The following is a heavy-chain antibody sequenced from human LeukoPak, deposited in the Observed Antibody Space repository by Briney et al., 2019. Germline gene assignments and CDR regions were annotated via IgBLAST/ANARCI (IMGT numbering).Heavy chain of an antibody. CDR1: GFTVSSNY. J-gene: IGHJ3*02. CDR3: ARRKEVVAASDAFDI. V-gene: IGHV3-53*01. CDR2: IYSGGST. D-gene: IGHD2-15*01. Sequence: GGSLRLSCAASGFTVSSNYMSWVRQAPGKGLEWVSVIYSGGSTYYADSVKGRFTISRDNSKNTLYLQMDSLRAEDTAVYYCARRKEVVAASDAFDIWGQGAMVTVSS.